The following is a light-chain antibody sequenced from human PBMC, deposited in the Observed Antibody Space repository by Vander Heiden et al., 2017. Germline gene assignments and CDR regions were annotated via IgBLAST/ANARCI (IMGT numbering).Light chain of an antibody. V-gene: IGLV1-40*01. CDR2: GNT. J-gene: IGLJ2*01. Sequence: SVFSQPPSVSSSPAQRVTSACTGNSSNIGADYGVHWDQHLPGTAPTVLIYGNTNRPSGVPDRFSGSKSGTSASLAITGLLTEDEAIYYCQSYDSSVSAWVFGGGTKLSVL. CDR1: SSNIGADYG. CDR3: QSYDSSVSAWV.